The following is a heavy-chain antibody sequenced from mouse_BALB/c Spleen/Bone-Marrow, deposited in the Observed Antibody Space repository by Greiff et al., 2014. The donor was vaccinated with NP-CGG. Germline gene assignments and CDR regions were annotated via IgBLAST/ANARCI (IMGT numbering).Heavy chain of an antibody. CDR3: ARDNGYDYGGAWFAY. V-gene: IGHV5-6-3*01. J-gene: IGHJ3*01. D-gene: IGHD2-4*01. CDR2: INSNGGST. Sequence: EVQVVESGGGLVQPGGSLKLSCAASGFTFSSYGMSWVRQTPDKRLELVATINSNGGSTYYPDSVKGRFTISRDNAKNTLYLQMSSLKSEDTAMYYCARDNGYDYGGAWFAYWGQGTLVTVSA. CDR1: GFTFSSYG.